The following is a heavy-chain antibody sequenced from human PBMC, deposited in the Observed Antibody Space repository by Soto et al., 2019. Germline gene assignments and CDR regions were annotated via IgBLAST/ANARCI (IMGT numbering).Heavy chain of an antibody. V-gene: IGHV3-30*04. CDR3: ARTTAWASFGGEDY. CDR1: GFIFSSYE. D-gene: IGHD4-17*01. CDR2: ISYDGSNK. J-gene: IGHJ4*02. Sequence: LRLSCAASGFIFSSYEVHWVRQAPGKGLEWVALISYDGSNKYYADSVKGRFTISRDNSNSTLFLQMNSLRIEDTAIYYCARTTAWASFGGEDYWGQGTLVTVSS.